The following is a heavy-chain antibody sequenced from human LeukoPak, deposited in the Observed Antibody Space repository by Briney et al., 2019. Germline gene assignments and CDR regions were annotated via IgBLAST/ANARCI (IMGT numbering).Heavy chain of an antibody. CDR3: ARLKWELAYYFDY. V-gene: IGHV4-59*08. CDR1: GGSISSYY. CDR2: IYYSGST. J-gene: IGHJ4*02. Sequence: SETLSLTCTVSGGSISSYYWSWIRQPPGKGLEWIGYIYYSGSTNYNPSLKSRVTISVDTSKNQFSPKLSSVTAADTAVYYCARLKWELAYYFDYWGQGTLVTVSS. D-gene: IGHD1-26*01.